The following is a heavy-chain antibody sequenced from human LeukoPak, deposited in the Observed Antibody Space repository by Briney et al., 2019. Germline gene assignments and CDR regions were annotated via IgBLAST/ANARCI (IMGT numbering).Heavy chain of an antibody. D-gene: IGHD6-19*01. CDR2: IIPIFGTA. V-gene: IGHV1-69*13. J-gene: IGHJ5*02. CDR3: ARDICDLAVAALLYNWFDA. CDR1: GGTFSSYA. Sequence: GASVKVSCKPSGGTFSSYAISWVRQAPGPGLEWMGGIIPIFGTANYAQKFQGRVTITADESTSTAYMQLGSVSSDGTARCYCARDICDLAVAALLYNWFDAWSQGTLVTVSS.